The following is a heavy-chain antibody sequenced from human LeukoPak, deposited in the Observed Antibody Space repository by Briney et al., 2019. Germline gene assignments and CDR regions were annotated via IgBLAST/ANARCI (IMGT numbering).Heavy chain of an antibody. D-gene: IGHD3-10*01. CDR1: GYTFTGYY. V-gene: IGHV1-2*02. J-gene: IGHJ6*04. CDR3: ARDFGELFGMDV. CDR2: INPNTGGT. Sequence: GASVKVSCKASGYTFTGYYMHWVRQAPGQGLEWMGWINPNTGGTNYAQKFQGRVTMTRDTPISTAYMELSRLRSDDTAVYYCARDFGELFGMDVWGKGTTVTVSS.